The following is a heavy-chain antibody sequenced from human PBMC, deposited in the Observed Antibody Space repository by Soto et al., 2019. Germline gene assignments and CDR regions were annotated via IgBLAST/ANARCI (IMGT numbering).Heavy chain of an antibody. CDR3: STGLGKSNTDY. CDR2: IKKMVDGGTS. J-gene: IGHJ4*02. D-gene: IGHD3-9*01. CDR1: GFTFSDTW. Sequence: EVQLVESGGSLVTPGGSLVISCAASGFTFSDTWMSWVRQAPGKGLEWVGLIKKMVDGGTSDYAALVKGRFIISRDDSTNKLYLQMNSLKTEDTAVYYCSTGLGKSNTDYWGQGTLVTVSS. V-gene: IGHV3-15*01.